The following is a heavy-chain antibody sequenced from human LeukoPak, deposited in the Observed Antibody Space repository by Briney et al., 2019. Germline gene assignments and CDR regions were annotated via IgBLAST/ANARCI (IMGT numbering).Heavy chain of an antibody. V-gene: IGHV3-21*01. J-gene: IGHJ4*02. CDR2: ISSSSSYI. D-gene: IGHD3-22*01. CDR3: ARDRVGDYYDSSGYPFGY. Sequence: KPGGSLRLSCAASGFTFGSYSMNWVRQAPGKGLEWVSSISSSSSYIYYADSVKGRFTISRDNAKNSLYLQMNSLRAEDTAVYYCARDRVGDYYDSSGYPFGYWGQGTLVTVSS. CDR1: GFTFGSYS.